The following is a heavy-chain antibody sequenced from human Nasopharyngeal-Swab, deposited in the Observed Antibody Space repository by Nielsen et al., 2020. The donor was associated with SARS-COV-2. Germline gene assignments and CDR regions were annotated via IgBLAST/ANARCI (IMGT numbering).Heavy chain of an antibody. V-gene: IGHV1-2*06. CDR1: GYTFTGYY. CDR2: INPNSGGT. CDR3: ARPLGSSPSNWFDP. Sequence: ASVKVSCKASGYTFTGYYMHWVRQAPGQGLEWMGRINPNSGGTNYAQKFQGGVTMTRDTSISTAYMELSRLRSDDTAVYYCARPLGSSPSNWFDPWGQGTLVTVSS. D-gene: IGHD6-13*01. J-gene: IGHJ5*02.